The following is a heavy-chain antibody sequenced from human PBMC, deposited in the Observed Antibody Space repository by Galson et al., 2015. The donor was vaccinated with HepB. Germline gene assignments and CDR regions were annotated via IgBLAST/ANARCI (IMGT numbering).Heavy chain of an antibody. CDR3: AKFRGVVPATAEYHYYGMDV. Sequence: SLRLSCATSGFMFSSYAMDWVRQAPGKGLEWVSAISGSGNSKYYTDSVKGRFTISRDNSRNTLYLQMSSLRAEDTAVYFCAKFRGVVPATAEYHYYGMDVWGQGTTVIVSS. J-gene: IGHJ6*02. CDR2: ISGSGNSK. CDR1: GFMFSSYA. D-gene: IGHD2-2*01. V-gene: IGHV3-23*01.